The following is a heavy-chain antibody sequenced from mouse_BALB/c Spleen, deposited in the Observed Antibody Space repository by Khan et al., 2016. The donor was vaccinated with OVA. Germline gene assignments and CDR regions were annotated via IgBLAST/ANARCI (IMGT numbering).Heavy chain of an antibody. CDR2: IGPGSGNT. J-gene: IGHJ4*01. V-gene: IGHV1S41*01. CDR3: ARSNYVGSSLDAMDY. Sequence: DLVKPGASVTLSCKASDYTFTSYWLNWIKPRPGQGLEWVGHIGPGSGNTYYNEIFKGKATLTVDTSSRTAYIKISSLSSEDSAVYFCARSNYVGSSLDAMDYWGQGTSVTVSS. CDR1: DYTFTSYW. D-gene: IGHD1-1*01.